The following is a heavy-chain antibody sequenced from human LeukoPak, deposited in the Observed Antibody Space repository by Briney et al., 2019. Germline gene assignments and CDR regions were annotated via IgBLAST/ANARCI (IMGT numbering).Heavy chain of an antibody. Sequence: GGSLRLSCAASGFSFSTYAMNWVRQAPGKGLEWVSGISGSGGSTYYAGYGKWRFTISRDSSKNTVYLQMNTLRAEDTAVYYCAKGVGTKSKYYFDYWGQVALVTVSS. CDR3: AKGVGTKSKYYFDY. V-gene: IGHV3-23*01. J-gene: IGHJ4*02. CDR1: GFSFSTYA. CDR2: ISGSGGST. D-gene: IGHD1-26*01.